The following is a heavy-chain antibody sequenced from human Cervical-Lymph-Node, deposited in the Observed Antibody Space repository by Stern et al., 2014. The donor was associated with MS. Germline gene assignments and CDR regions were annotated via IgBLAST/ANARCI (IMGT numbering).Heavy chain of an antibody. Sequence: QVQLLQPGAEVKKPGASVKVSCKASGYTFSSYDVNWVRQASGQGLEWMGYMNPNSGKTVFAQKFQDRITMTGDSSRTTAYMELSSLRPEDTAVYFCVRSAIGYSYYYGMDVWGQGTTVTVSS. CDR1: GYTFSSYD. V-gene: IGHV1-8*01. CDR2: MNPNSGKT. CDR3: VRSAIGYSYYYGMDV. D-gene: IGHD2-2*02. J-gene: IGHJ6*02.